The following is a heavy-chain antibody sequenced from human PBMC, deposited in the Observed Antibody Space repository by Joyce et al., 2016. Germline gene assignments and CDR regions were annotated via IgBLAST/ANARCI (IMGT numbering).Heavy chain of an antibody. CDR2: ISYDGSNK. CDR1: GFTSSNYG. Sequence: QGQLVESGGGVVQLGWSLRLSCAASGFTSSNYGMHWVRQAPGKGLEWVAGISYDGSNKHYGDSVKGRFTISRDNSKNTLYLQMNSLRTEDTAVYFCAGGILTGYFDYWGQGTLVSVSS. CDR3: AGGILTGYFDY. J-gene: IGHJ4*02. V-gene: IGHV3-30*03. D-gene: IGHD3-9*01.